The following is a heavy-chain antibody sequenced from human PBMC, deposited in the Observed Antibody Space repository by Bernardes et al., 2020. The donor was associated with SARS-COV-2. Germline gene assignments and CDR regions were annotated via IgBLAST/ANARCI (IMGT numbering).Heavy chain of an antibody. D-gene: IGHD3-3*01. CDR2: INPNSGGT. J-gene: IGHJ4*02. CDR1: GYTFTGYY. CDR3: ARGTIFGVARSPYFFDY. V-gene: IGHV1-2*02. Sequence: ASLKVSCKASGYTFTGYYMHWVRQAPGQGLEWMGWINPNSGGTNYAQKVQGRVTMTRDTSISTAYMELSRLRSDDTAVYYCARGTIFGVARSPYFFDYWGQGTLVTVSS.